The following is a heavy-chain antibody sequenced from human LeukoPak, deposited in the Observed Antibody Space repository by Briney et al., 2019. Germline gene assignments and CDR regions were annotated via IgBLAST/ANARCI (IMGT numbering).Heavy chain of an antibody. CDR1: GGSISSSSYY. J-gene: IGHJ4*02. CDR2: IYYSGST. Sequence: SETLSLTCTVSGGSISSSSYYWGWIRQPPGKGLEWIGSIYYSGSTYYNPSLKSRVTISVDTSKNQFSLKLSAVTAADTAVYYCAREGAAMATEYYFDYWGQGTLVTVSS. CDR3: AREGAAMATEYYFDY. V-gene: IGHV4-39*07. D-gene: IGHD5-18*01.